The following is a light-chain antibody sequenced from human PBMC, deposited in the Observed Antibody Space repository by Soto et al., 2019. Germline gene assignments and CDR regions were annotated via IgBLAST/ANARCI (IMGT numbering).Light chain of an antibody. Sequence: DIQMTQSPSSLSASVGDRVTITCRASQSISSYLNWYQQKPGKAPKRLIYAASSLQSGVPSRFGGSGSGTEFTLTISSLQPEDFATYYCLQHNSYPFTFGPGTKVDIK. CDR3: LQHNSYPFT. CDR2: AAS. J-gene: IGKJ3*01. V-gene: IGKV1-17*01. CDR1: QSISSY.